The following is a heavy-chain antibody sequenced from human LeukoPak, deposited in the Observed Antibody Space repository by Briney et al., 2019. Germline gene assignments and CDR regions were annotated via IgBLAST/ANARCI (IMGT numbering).Heavy chain of an antibody. CDR3: VTRRPSMAFGY. CDR2: IHRSGST. Sequence: PSETLSLTCGVSGGSISNGNWWSWVRQPPGKGLEWIGEIHRSGSTNCNPSLKSRVTISVDKSKNQFSLNLSSVTAADTAVYYCVTRRPSMAFGYWGQGTLVTVSS. CDR1: GGSISNGNW. J-gene: IGHJ4*02. V-gene: IGHV4-4*02. D-gene: IGHD2/OR15-2a*01.